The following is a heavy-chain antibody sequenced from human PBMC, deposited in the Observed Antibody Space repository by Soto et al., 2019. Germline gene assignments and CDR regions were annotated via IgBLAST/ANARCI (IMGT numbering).Heavy chain of an antibody. D-gene: IGHD2-2*01. CDR2: IIPIFGTA. V-gene: IGHV1-69*13. Sequence: GASVKVSCKASGGTFSSYAISWVRQAPGQGLEWLGGIIPIFGTANYAQKFQGRVTITADESTSTAYMELSSLRSEDTAVYYCARVFGYGSSTSCYSPYAFDIWGQGTMVTRSS. J-gene: IGHJ3*02. CDR3: ARVFGYGSSTSCYSPYAFDI. CDR1: GGTFSSYA.